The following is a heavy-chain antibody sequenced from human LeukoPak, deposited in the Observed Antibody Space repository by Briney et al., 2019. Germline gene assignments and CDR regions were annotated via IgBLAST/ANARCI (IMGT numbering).Heavy chain of an antibody. V-gene: IGHV3-74*01. CDR3: ARVSKDRNYYYYYMDV. J-gene: IGHJ6*03. CDR1: GFTFSSYW. Sequence: GGSLRLSCAASGFTFSSYWMHWVRQAPGKGLAWVSRINSDGSGTTYADSVRGRFTISRDNAKNSLYLQMNSLRAEDTALYYCARVSKDRNYYYYYMDVWGKGTTVTVSS. CDR2: INSDGSGT.